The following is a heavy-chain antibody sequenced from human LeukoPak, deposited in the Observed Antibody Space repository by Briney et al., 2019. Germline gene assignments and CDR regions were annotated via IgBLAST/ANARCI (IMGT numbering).Heavy chain of an antibody. CDR2: ISGSGGGT. J-gene: IGHJ4*02. CDR1: GFTFGDYA. D-gene: IGHD5-24*01. V-gene: IGHV3-23*01. CDR3: AKGKGDGYNWRFDN. Sequence: PGGSLRLSCTTSGFTFGDYAMSWFRQAPGKGLEWVSGISGSGGGTFYADSVKGRFTISRDNSKNTLYLQMNSLRAEDTAVYYCAKGKGDGYNWRFDNWGQGTLVTVSS.